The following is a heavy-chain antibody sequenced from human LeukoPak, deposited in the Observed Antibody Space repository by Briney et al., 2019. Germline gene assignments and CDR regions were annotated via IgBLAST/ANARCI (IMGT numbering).Heavy chain of an antibody. Sequence: SETLSLTCTVSGGSISSSSYYWGWIRQPPGKGLEWIGSIYYSGSTYYNPSLKSRVTVSVDTSKNQFSLKLSSVTAADTAVYYCTRGLRYYDSSGLNWFDPWGQGTLVTVSS. J-gene: IGHJ5*02. CDR1: GGSISSSSYY. D-gene: IGHD3-22*01. V-gene: IGHV4-39*07. CDR3: TRGLRYYDSSGLNWFDP. CDR2: IYYSGST.